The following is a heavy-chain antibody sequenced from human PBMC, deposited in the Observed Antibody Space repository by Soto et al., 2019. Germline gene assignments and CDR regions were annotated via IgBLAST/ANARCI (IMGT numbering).Heavy chain of an antibody. V-gene: IGHV3-7*01. CDR1: GFTFSSYW. CDR3: AREGVRGVGYYYYMDV. Sequence: PGGSLRLSCAASGFTFSSYWMSWVRQAPGKGLEWVANIKQDGSEKYYVDSVKGRFTISRDNAKNSLYLQMNSLRAEDTAVYYCAREGVRGVGYYYYMDVWGKGTTVTVSS. D-gene: IGHD3-10*01. J-gene: IGHJ6*03. CDR2: IKQDGSEK.